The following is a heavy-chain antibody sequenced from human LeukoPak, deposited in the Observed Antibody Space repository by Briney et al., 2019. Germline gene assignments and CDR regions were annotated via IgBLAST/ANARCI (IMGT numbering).Heavy chain of an antibody. CDR1: GYTFTSYG. D-gene: IGHD6-13*01. V-gene: IGHV1-18*01. CDR2: ISAYNGNT. J-gene: IGHJ4*02. Sequence: ASVKVSCKASGYTFTSYGISWVRQAPGQGLEWMGWISAYNGNTNYAQKLQGRVTMTTDTSTSTAYMELRSLRSDDTAVYYCARMYSSSWYPYYFDYWGQGTLVTVSS. CDR3: ARMYSSSWYPYYFDY.